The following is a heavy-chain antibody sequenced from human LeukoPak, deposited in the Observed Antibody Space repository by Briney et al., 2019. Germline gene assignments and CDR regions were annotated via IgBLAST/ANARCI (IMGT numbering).Heavy chain of an antibody. CDR3: ASLAPAGIEVPFDI. D-gene: IGHD6-13*01. CDR1: GGSISSYY. V-gene: IGHV4-59*01. CDR2: IYYSGST. J-gene: IGHJ3*02. Sequence: SETLSLTCTVSGGSISSYYWSWIRQLPGKGLEWIGYIYYSGSTNYNPSLKSRVTISVDTSKNQFSLRLSSVTAADTALYYCASLAPAGIEVPFDIWGQGTMVTVSS.